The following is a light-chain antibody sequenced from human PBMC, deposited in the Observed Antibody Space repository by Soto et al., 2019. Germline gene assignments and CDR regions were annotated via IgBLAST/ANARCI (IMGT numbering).Light chain of an antibody. CDR1: QSVSSS. CDR2: DAS. CDR3: QKYSDWPLT. Sequence: EIVMTQSPATLSVSPGERTTVSCRASQSVSSSLAGYQQMPGQTPRLLNYDASTRATGVPVRFSGSVSRTEFILSISSLQSEDFAVYYCQKYSDWPLTFGGGTKEEIK. J-gene: IGKJ4*01. V-gene: IGKV3-15*01.